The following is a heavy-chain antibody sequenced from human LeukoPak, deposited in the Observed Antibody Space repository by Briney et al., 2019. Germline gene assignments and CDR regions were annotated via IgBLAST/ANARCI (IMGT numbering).Heavy chain of an antibody. V-gene: IGHV1-18*01. D-gene: IGHD3-10*01. CDR1: GYTFTSYG. J-gene: IGHJ6*03. CDR3: ARVRGSQGSYYYYYMDV. CDR2: ISAYNGNT. Sequence: ASVKVSCKASGYTFTSYGISWVRQAPGQGLEWMGWISAYNGNTNYAQKLQGRVTMTTDTSTSTAYMELRSLRSDDTAVYYCARVRGSQGSYYYYYMDVWGKGTTVTVSS.